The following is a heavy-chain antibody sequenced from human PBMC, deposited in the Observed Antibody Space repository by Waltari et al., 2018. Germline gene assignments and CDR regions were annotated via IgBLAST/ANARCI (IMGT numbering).Heavy chain of an antibody. J-gene: IGHJ3*02. Sequence: QLQLQESGPGLVKPSETLSLTCTVSGGSISSSSYYWGWIRQPPGKGLEWIGSIYYSGRTYYNPSLKGRVTISVDTSKNQFSLKLSSVTAADTAVYYCARGFWWELLGDAFDIWGQGTLVTVSS. D-gene: IGHD1-26*01. V-gene: IGHV4-39*07. CDR2: IYYSGRT. CDR1: GGSISSSSYY. CDR3: ARGFWWELLGDAFDI.